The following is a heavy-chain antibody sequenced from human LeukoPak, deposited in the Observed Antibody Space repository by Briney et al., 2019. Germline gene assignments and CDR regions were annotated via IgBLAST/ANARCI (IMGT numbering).Heavy chain of an antibody. CDR1: GGSISTLY. V-gene: IGHV4-59*08. J-gene: IGHJ6*02. CDR2: IFYTGST. Sequence: KPSETLSLTCTVSGGSISTLYWSWIRQSPGKGLEWIGYIFYTGSTDYNPSLKSRVTTSVDTSKNQFSLKLSSVTAADTAVYYCARQNYDIRAYRYYGVDVWGQGTTVTVSS. D-gene: IGHD3-22*01. CDR3: ARQNYDIRAYRYYGVDV.